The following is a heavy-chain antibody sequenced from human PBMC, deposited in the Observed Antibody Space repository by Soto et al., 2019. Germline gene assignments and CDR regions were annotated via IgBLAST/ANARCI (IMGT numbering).Heavy chain of an antibody. D-gene: IGHD2-8*01. CDR1: GYTFANYG. CDR3: ARDRGYCTNGVCTDEFEP. Sequence: QVQLVQSGPEVKKPGASVKVSCRASGYTFANYGISWVRQAPGQGLEWMGWISPYDGDRNFARKFQGRITMTTDTLTNTVYMELRSLRSDDTAVFYCARDRGYCTNGVCTDEFEPWGQGTLVNVSS. V-gene: IGHV1-18*04. CDR2: ISPYDGDR. J-gene: IGHJ5*02.